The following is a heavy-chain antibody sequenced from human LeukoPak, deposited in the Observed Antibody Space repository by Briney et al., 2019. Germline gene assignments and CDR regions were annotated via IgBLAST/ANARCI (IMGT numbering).Heavy chain of an antibody. J-gene: IGHJ4*02. D-gene: IGHD3-3*01. Sequence: SETLSLTCAVYGGSFSGYYWSWIRQPPGKGLEWIGEINHSGSTNYNPSLKSRVTISVDTSKNQFSLKLSSVTAADTAVYYCARDEGVWSGSDHWGPGTLVTVSS. CDR2: INHSGST. CDR1: GGSFSGYY. V-gene: IGHV4-34*01. CDR3: ARDEGVWSGSDH.